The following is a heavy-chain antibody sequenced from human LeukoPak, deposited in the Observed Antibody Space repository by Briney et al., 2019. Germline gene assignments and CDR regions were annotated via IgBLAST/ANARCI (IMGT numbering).Heavy chain of an antibody. D-gene: IGHD2-8*01. J-gene: IGHJ5*02. Sequence: SETLSLTCAVYGGSFSGYYWSWIRQPQGQGLEWIGEINHSGSTNYNPSLKSRVTISVDTSKNQFSLKLSSVTAAETAVYYCARGKACSNDVCPSMGFDPWGQGTLVTVSS. V-gene: IGHV4-34*01. CDR3: ARGKACSNDVCPSMGFDP. CDR2: INHSGST. CDR1: GGSFSGYY.